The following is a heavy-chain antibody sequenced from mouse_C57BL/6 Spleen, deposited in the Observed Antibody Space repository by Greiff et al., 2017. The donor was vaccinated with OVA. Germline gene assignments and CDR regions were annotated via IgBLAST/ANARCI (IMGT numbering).Heavy chain of an antibody. V-gene: IGHV1-55*01. J-gene: IGHJ1*03. D-gene: IGHD2-12*01. CDR2: IYPGSGST. Sequence: QVQLQQPGAELVKPGASVKMSCKASGYTFTSYWITWVKQRPGQGLEWIGDIYPGSGSTNYNEKFKSKATLTVDTSSSTAYMQLSSLTSEDSAVYYCAREGSYYSAWYFDVWGTGTTVTVSS. CDR1: GYTFTSYW. CDR3: AREGSYYSAWYFDV.